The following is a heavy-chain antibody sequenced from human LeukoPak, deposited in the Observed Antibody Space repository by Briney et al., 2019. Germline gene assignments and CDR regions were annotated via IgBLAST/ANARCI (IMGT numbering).Heavy chain of an antibody. CDR3: ARAFYSSGYYLDAFDI. D-gene: IGHD3-22*01. V-gene: IGHV4-59*01. Sequence: SETLSLTCTVSGDSISSYYWSWIRQPPGKGLEWIGYIYYSGSTNYNPSLKSRVTISVDTSKNQFSLKLSSVTAADTAVYYCARAFYSSGYYLDAFDIWGQGTMVTVSS. J-gene: IGHJ3*02. CDR1: GDSISSYY. CDR2: IYYSGST.